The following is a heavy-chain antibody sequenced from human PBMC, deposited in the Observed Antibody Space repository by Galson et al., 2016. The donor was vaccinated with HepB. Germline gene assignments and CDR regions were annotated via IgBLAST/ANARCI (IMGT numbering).Heavy chain of an antibody. CDR3: ARTGPDSYYFNAMDV. Sequence: SLRLSCAASGFTFSSFAMHWVRQAPGKGLEWVAVIWFDGSKQYYADSVKGRFAISRDKSTNTLYLQMNSLSAEDTAVYYCARTGPDSYYFNAMDVWGQGTTVTVSS. CDR1: GFTFSSFA. V-gene: IGHV3-33*08. CDR2: IWFDGSKQ. J-gene: IGHJ6*02. D-gene: IGHD1-14*01.